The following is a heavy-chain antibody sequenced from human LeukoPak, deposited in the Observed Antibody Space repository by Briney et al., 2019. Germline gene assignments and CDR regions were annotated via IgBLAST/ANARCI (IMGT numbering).Heavy chain of an antibody. CDR2: IGISSGNT. CDR1: GFTFSAYS. CDR3: ARDYKYAFDN. J-gene: IGHJ4*02. Sequence: PGGSLRLSCAASGFTFSAYSMTWVRRAPGKGLEWISYIGISSGNTKYADSVKGRFTISGDKAKNSLYLQMNSLRVEDTAVYYCARDYKYAFDNWGQGTLVTVSS. D-gene: IGHD5-24*01. V-gene: IGHV3-48*01.